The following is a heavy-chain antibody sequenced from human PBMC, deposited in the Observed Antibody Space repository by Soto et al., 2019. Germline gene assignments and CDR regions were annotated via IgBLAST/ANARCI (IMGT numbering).Heavy chain of an antibody. D-gene: IGHD6-19*01. CDR2: IYYSGST. CDR1: GGSISSSSYY. Sequence: QLQLQESGPGLVKPSETLSLTCTVSGGSISSSSYYWGWIRQPPGKGLEWIGSIYYSGSTYYNPSLKSRVTISVDTSKNQFSLKLSSVTAADTAVYYCARHPESGQWLVEYYFDYWGQGTLVTVSS. CDR3: ARHPESGQWLVEYYFDY. J-gene: IGHJ4*02. V-gene: IGHV4-39*01.